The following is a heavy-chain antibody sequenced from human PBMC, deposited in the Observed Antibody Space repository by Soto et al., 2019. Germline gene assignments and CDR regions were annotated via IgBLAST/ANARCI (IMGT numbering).Heavy chain of an antibody. CDR3: AKAGAKGGSTSCRYCPDDAFDI. CDR1: GFTFSSYG. J-gene: IGHJ3*02. CDR2: ISYDGSNK. V-gene: IGHV3-30*18. D-gene: IGHD2-2*01. Sequence: PGGSLRLSCAASGFTFSSYGMHWVRQAPGKGLEWVAVISYDGSNKYYADSVKGRFTISRDNSKNTLYLQMNSLRAEDTAVYYSAKAGAKGGSTSCRYCPDDAFDIWGQGTMVTVSS.